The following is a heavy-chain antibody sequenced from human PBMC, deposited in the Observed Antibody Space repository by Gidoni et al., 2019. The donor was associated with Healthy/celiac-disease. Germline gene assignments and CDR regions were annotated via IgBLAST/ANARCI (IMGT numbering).Heavy chain of an antibody. V-gene: IGHV4-34*01. J-gene: IGHJ5*02. CDR2: INHSGST. Sequence: QVQLQQWGAGLLKPSETLSLTCAVYGGSFSGYYWRWIRQPPGKGLEWIGEINHSGSTNYNPSLKSRVTISVDTSKNQFSLKLSSVTAADTAVYYCARGPGIAVAGTIYWFDPWGQGTLVTVSS. D-gene: IGHD6-19*01. CDR1: GGSFSGYY. CDR3: ARGPGIAVAGTIYWFDP.